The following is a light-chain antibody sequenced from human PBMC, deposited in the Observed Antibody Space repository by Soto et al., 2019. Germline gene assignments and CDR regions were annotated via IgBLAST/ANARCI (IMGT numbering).Light chain of an antibody. J-gene: IGKJ1*01. CDR1: QSISSW. CDR2: DAS. V-gene: IGKV1-5*01. Sequence: DIKMSQSPSTLSASVGDRVTITCRASQSISSWLAWYQQKPGKAPKLLIYDASSLESGVPSRFSGSGSATEFTLTISSLQPDDFATYYCQQYNNYWTFGQGTMV. CDR3: QQYNNYWT.